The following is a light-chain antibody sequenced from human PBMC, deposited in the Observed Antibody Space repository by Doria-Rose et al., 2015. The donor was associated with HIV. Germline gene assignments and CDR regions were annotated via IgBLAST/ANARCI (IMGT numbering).Light chain of an antibody. CDR1: SSDVGGYNF. Sequence: QSALIQPASVSGSPGQSITISCTGTSSDVGGYNFVSWYQHHPGKAPKLMIYDVSNRPSGVSNRFSGSKSGVTASLTISGLQAEDEADYYCSSYTSSSTLRVFGGGTKLTVL. CDR3: SSYTSSSTLRV. J-gene: IGLJ3*02. V-gene: IGLV2-14*03. CDR2: DVS.